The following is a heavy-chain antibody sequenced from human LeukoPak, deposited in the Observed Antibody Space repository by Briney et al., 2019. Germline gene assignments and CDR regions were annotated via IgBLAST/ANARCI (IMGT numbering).Heavy chain of an antibody. Sequence: PGGSLRLSCAVSGFTFSSYAMSWVRQAPGKGLEWVASINQDGSDTYYVDSVKGRFTISRDNAKNSLYMQMNSLRAEDTAVYYCARDRVVARPCLDYWGQGTLVTVSS. CDR1: GFTFSSYA. V-gene: IGHV3-7*01. D-gene: IGHD6-6*01. CDR3: ARDRVVARPCLDY. CDR2: INQDGSDT. J-gene: IGHJ4*02.